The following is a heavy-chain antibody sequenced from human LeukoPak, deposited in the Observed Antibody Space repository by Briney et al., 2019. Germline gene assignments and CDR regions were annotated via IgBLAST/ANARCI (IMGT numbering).Heavy chain of an antibody. CDR3: AKARGRIAVAYYYYYGMDV. Sequence: PGGSLRLSCAASGFTFYDYAMHWVRQAPGKGLEWVSLISGDGGSTYYADSVKGRFTISRDNSKNSLYLQMNSLRTEDTALYYCAKARGRIAVAYYYYYGMDVWGQGTTVTVSS. CDR2: ISGDGGST. CDR1: GFTFYDYA. D-gene: IGHD6-19*01. V-gene: IGHV3-43*02. J-gene: IGHJ6*02.